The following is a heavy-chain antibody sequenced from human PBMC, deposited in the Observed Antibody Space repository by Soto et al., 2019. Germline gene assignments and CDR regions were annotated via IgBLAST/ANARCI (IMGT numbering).Heavy chain of an antibody. Sequence: QVQLVQSGAEVKKPGASVKVSCKASGSTFTSYDINWVRQATGQGLEYLGWMNPNSGDTAYVQKFQGRLTMTWDTYITTAYMELTGLRSEDTALYFCARGVQCGAYSRWFDPWGQGTLVTVSS. CDR3: ARGVQCGAYSRWFDP. D-gene: IGHD4-17*01. CDR2: MNPNSGDT. V-gene: IGHV1-8*01. CDR1: GSTFTSYD. J-gene: IGHJ5*02.